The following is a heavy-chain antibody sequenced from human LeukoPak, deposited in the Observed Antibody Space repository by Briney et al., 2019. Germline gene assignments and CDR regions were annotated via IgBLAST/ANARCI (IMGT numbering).Heavy chain of an antibody. CDR2: IKTDGTIT. CDR1: GFTFSSYW. D-gene: IGHD3-22*01. J-gene: IGHJ4*02. CDR3: ARGYLYVSSAGDS. V-gene: IGHV3-74*01. Sequence: GGSLRLSCAASGFTFSSYWMHWVRQAPGKGLVWVSRIKTDGTITSYVDSVKGRFTISRDNAKNTLYLQMSSLRAEDTAVYYCARGYLYVSSAGDSWGQGTLVTVSS.